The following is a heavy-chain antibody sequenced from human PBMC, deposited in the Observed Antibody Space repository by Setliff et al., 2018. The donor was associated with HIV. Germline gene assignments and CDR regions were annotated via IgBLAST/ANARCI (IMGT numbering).Heavy chain of an antibody. V-gene: IGHV4-34*01. D-gene: IGHD1-1*01. CDR2: ITPSGDT. J-gene: IGHJ4*02. Sequence: SETLSLTCVVSDYSISSGHYWGWFRQPPGKGLEWIGEITPSGDTNYIPSLKSRVTMSLDASKNQFSLNLNSVTAADTAVYYCSNWNTTVDADSWGQGTLVTVSS. CDR1: DYSISSGHY. CDR3: SNWNTTVDADS.